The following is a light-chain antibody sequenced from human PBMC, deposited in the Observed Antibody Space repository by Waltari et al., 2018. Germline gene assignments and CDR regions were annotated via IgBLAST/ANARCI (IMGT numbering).Light chain of an antibody. CDR3: QSYDRSLSGHVV. J-gene: IGLJ2*01. V-gene: IGLV1-40*01. CDR1: SSNIGAGYD. CDR2: GST. Sequence: QSGLTQPPSVSGAPGQRVTISCTGSSSNIGAGYDVHWYQQVPGAAPKLLIYGSTNRPSGVPDRFSGSNSGTSASLAITGLQAGYETDYYFQSYDRSLSGHVVFGGGTKLTVL.